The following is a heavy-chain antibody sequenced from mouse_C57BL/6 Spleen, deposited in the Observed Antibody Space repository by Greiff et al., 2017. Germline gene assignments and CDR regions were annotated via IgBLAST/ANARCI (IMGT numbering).Heavy chain of an antibody. D-gene: IGHD4-1*01. J-gene: IGHJ3*01. CDR1: GFTFSSYT. Sequence: EVKLVESGGGLVKPGGSLKLSCAASGFTFSSYTMSWVRPTPEKRLVWVATISGGGGNTYYPDSVKGRFTFSRENAKNTLYLQMSRLRSEDTALYYCAIANWDWFAYWGQGTLVTVSA. CDR3: AIANWDWFAY. V-gene: IGHV5-9*01. CDR2: ISGGGGNT.